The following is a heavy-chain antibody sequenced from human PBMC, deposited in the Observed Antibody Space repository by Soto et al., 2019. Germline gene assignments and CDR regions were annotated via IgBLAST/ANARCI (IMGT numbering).Heavy chain of an antibody. V-gene: IGHV1-69*13. Sequence: SVKVSCKASGGTFGSQGIAWVRQAPGQGLEWMGGFIAMLGTPTYAKKVQGRATISADESLTSSYLELRSLRSEDTGVYFCARGAMANFDHWGQGTVVTVSS. CDR3: ARGAMANFDH. CDR1: GGTFGSQG. D-gene: IGHD5-18*01. J-gene: IGHJ4*02. CDR2: FIAMLGTP.